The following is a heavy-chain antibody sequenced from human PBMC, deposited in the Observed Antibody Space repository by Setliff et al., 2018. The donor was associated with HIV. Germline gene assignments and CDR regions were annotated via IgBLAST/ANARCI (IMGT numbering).Heavy chain of an antibody. V-gene: IGHV3-49*04. Sequence: TASGFTFGDYAMSWVRQAPGKGLEWVGFIRSKAYGGATKYAASVKGRFTISRDDPKRIAYLQMNSLKTEDTAVYYCQTNYYDTSGYYYEARNYFEYWGQGTLVTVSS. J-gene: IGHJ4*02. D-gene: IGHD3-22*01. CDR1: GFTFGDYA. CDR2: IRSKAYGGAT. CDR3: QTNYYDTSGYYYEARNYFEY.